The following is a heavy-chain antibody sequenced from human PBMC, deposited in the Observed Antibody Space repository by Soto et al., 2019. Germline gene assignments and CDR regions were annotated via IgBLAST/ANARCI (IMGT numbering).Heavy chain of an antibody. CDR1: GGSISSYY. CDR2: IYYSGST. D-gene: IGHD6-19*01. Sequence: SETLSLTCTVSGGSISSYYWSWIRQPPGKGLEWIGYIYYSGSTNYNPSLKSRVTISVGTSKNQFSLKLSSVTAADTAVYYCARDSSRIAVAGTPFYYYGMDVWGQGTTVTVSS. V-gene: IGHV4-59*01. J-gene: IGHJ6*02. CDR3: ARDSSRIAVAGTPFYYYGMDV.